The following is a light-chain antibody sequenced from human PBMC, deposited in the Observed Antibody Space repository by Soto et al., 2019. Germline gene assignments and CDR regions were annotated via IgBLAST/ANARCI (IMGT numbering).Light chain of an antibody. V-gene: IGLV2-8*01. CDR1: SSDVGGYNY. CDR3: SSYAGSRYV. J-gene: IGLJ1*01. Sequence: QSVLTQPPSASGSPGQSVTISCTGTSSDVGGYNYVSWYQQHPGKAPKLMIYEVSKRPSGVPDRFSSSKSGNTASLTVSGLQAEDEADYYCSSYAGSRYVFGTGTKVTVL. CDR2: EVS.